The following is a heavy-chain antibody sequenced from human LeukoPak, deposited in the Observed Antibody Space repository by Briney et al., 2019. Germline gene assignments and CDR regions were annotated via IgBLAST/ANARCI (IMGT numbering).Heavy chain of an antibody. D-gene: IGHD3-3*01. CDR2: IWYDGSNK. CDR1: GFTFSSYG. Sequence: GRSLRLSCAASGFTFSSYGMHWVRQAPGKGLEWVAVIWYDGSNKYYADSVKGRFTISRDNSKNTLYLQMNSLRAEDTAVYYCARDFRSGFPNWFDPWGQGALVTVSS. J-gene: IGHJ5*02. CDR3: ARDFRSGFPNWFDP. V-gene: IGHV3-33*01.